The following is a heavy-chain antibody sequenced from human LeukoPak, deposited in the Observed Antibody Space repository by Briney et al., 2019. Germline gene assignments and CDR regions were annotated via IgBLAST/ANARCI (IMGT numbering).Heavy chain of an antibody. J-gene: IGHJ5*02. CDR2: IYYSGST. V-gene: IGHV4-39*01. Sequence: SETLSLTCTVSGGSISSSSYYWGWIRQPPGKGLEWIGSIYYSGSTYYNPSLKSRVTISVDTPKNQFSLKLSSVTAADTAVYYCAKGYGDYVIWFDPWGQGTLVTVSS. D-gene: IGHD4-17*01. CDR1: GGSISSSSYY. CDR3: AKGYGDYVIWFDP.